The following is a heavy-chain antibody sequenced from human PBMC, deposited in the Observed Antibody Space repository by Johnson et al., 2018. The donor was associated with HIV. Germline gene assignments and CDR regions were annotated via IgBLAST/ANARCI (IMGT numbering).Heavy chain of an antibody. CDR1: GFTFSSYG. D-gene: IGHD1-26*01. V-gene: IGHV3-30*02. J-gene: IGHJ3*02. CDR3: AKEVATRGIVGARGAFDI. CDR2: IRYDGSNK. Sequence: QVQLVESGGGVVPPGGSLRLSCAASGFTFSSYGMHWVRQAPGKGLEWVAFIRYDGSNKYYADSVKGRFIISRDNSKNTLYLQVNSLRTEDTALYCCAKEVATRGIVGARGAFDIWGQGTMVTVSS.